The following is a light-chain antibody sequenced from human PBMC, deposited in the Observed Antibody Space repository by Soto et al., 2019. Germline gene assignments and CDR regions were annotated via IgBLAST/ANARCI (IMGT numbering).Light chain of an antibody. CDR3: SSYAGSNRV. J-gene: IGLJ1*01. CDR1: SGDVGGYNY. V-gene: IGLV2-8*01. Sequence: SVLTQPPSASGSAGQSVTISCTGTSGDVGGYNYVSWYQQHPGKAPKLMIYEVSKRPSGVPDRFSGSKSGNTASLTVSGLQAEDEADYYCSSYAGSNRVFGTGTKVTV. CDR2: EVS.